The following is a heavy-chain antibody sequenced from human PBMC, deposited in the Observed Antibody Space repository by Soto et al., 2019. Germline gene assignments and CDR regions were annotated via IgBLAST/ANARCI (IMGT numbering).Heavy chain of an antibody. J-gene: IGHJ4*02. Sequence: QITLNESGPTVVRPTETLTLTCRFSGFSLTTSGVGVGWIRQSPGKAPEWLALIYWDDDKRYSASLKSRLTITKDPSKNQVVLTVSDLDPTDTATYYCAHRVLRTVFGLVTTTAIYFDFWGQGTPVAASS. CDR3: AHRVLRTVFGLVTTTAIYFDF. CDR1: GFSLTTSGVG. CDR2: IYWDDDK. D-gene: IGHD3-3*01. V-gene: IGHV2-5*02.